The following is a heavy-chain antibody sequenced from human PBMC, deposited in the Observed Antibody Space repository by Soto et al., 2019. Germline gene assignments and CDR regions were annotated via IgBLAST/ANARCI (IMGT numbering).Heavy chain of an antibody. V-gene: IGHV4-61*01. J-gene: IGHJ6*02. CDR2: ILSSGRS. Sequence: SETLSLTCTVSGESVSSGFYYWNWIRQAPGKGLEWIGSILSSGRSNYNPSLKSRVSMSVDTSKNQFSLRLTSVGAADSAIYYCARVVRCTRSGCYYLAMDVWGQGTTVTVSS. CDR1: GESVSSGFYY. CDR3: ARVVRCTRSGCYYLAMDV. D-gene: IGHD2-15*01.